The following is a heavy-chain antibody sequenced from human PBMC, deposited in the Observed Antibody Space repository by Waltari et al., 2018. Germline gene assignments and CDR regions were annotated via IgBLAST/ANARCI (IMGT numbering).Heavy chain of an antibody. CDR2: VHHSGKT. J-gene: IGHJ4*02. D-gene: IGHD2-2*01. Sequence: QVQLQESGHGLVKPSGTLPLTCAVSVASISGNYRWSWVRQSPEKGLEWIGQVHHSGKTNYNPSLQSRVTISLDKPKNQFSLNLNSVTAADTAVYYCAGDRAIGLFFDYWGRGTLVTVSS. CDR1: VASISGNYR. V-gene: IGHV4-4*02. CDR3: AGDRAIGLFFDY.